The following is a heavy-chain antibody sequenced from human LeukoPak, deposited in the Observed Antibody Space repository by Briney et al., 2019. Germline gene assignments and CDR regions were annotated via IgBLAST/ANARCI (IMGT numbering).Heavy chain of an antibody. CDR1: GFTFSSYA. J-gene: IGHJ4*02. CDR2: ISGSGGST. D-gene: IGHD2-2*01. V-gene: IGHV3-23*01. CDR3: AKVSGVGKWGLYGDIVVVPAVIFDY. Sequence: GGSLRLSCAASGFTFSSYAMSWVRQAPGKGLEWVSAISGSGGSTYYADSVKGRFTISRDNSKNTLYLQMNSLRAEDTAVYYCAKVSGVGKWGLYGDIVVVPAVIFDYWGQGTLVTVSS.